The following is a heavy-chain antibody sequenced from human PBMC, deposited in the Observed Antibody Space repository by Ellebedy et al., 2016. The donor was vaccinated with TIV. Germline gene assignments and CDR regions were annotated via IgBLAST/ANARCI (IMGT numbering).Heavy chain of an antibody. CDR3: VKMAAMSSYFSFHL. J-gene: IGHJ2*01. V-gene: IGHV4-59*03. D-gene: IGHD5-24*01. CDR2: VHSSWGA. Sequence: MPSETLSLTCNDSGDSIRSFYWRGVRQSPGKGLEWIGYVHSSWGANYNPSLENRVTMFVDTSKNQISLKLSSVTDADTAVYYCVKMAAMSSYFSFHLWGRGTLVTVSS. CDR1: GDSIRSFY.